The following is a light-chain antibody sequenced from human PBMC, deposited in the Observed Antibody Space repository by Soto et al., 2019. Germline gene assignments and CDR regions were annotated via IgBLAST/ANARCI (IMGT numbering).Light chain of an antibody. J-gene: IGKJ2*01. CDR3: HRGSGIPYT. V-gene: IGKV1-39*01. CDR1: QTISSY. CDR2: AAS. Sequence: DIQMTQSPPSLSASVGDRVTITCRASQTISSYLNWYQQKPGKAPKLLIYAASTLQSGVPSRFSGSGSGTDFTLSICSLQPAGFSRYHVHRGSGIPYTVGQGTKLERK.